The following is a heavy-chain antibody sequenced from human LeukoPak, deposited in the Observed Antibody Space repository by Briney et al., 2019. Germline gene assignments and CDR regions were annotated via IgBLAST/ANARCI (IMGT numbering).Heavy chain of an antibody. J-gene: IGHJ4*02. V-gene: IGHV4-59*01. CDR1: GGSISTYY. Sequence: PSETLSLTCTVSGGSISTYYWSWLRQPPGKGLEWIGYIHYTGSTDYNPSLKSRVTISVDTSKNQFSLNLSSVTAADTAVYYCARGYYFDYWGQGTLVTVSS. CDR3: ARGYYFDY. CDR2: IHYTGST.